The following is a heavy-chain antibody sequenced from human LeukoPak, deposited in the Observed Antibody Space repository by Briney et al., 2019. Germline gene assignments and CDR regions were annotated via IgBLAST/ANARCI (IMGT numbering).Heavy chain of an antibody. CDR3: ASFRDSGSYEYYFDY. J-gene: IGHJ4*02. V-gene: IGHV1-46*01. Sequence: ASVKVSCKASGYTLTSYYMHWVRQAPGQGLEWMGIINPSGGSTSYAQKFQGRVTMTRDTSISTAYMELSRLRSDDTAVYYCASFRDSGSYEYYFDYWGQGTLVTVSS. D-gene: IGHD1-26*01. CDR2: INPSGGST. CDR1: GYTLTSYY.